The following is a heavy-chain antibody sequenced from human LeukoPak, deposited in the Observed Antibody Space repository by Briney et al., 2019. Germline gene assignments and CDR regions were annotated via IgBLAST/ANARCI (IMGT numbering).Heavy chain of an antibody. D-gene: IGHD4-23*01. Sequence: GASVKVSCKASGGTFSSYAISWVRQAPGQGLEWMGGIIPIFGTANYAQKFQGRVTITADESTSTAYMELSSLRSEDTAVYYCARTGGYYYGMDVWGQGTTVTVSS. CDR1: GGTFSSYA. CDR3: ARTGGYYYGMDV. V-gene: IGHV1-69*13. J-gene: IGHJ6*02. CDR2: IIPIFGTA.